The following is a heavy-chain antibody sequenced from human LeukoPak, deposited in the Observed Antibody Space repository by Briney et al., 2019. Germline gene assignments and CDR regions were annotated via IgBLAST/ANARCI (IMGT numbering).Heavy chain of an antibody. J-gene: IGHJ5*02. Sequence: PSETLSLTCTVSGGSISSYYWSWIRQPAGKGLEWIGRIYTSGSTNYNPSLKSRVTMSVDTSKNQFSLKLSSVTAADTAVYYCAREDYDFWSGYYPEYNWFDPWGQGTLVTVSS. V-gene: IGHV4-4*07. CDR2: IYTSGST. D-gene: IGHD3-3*01. CDR1: GGSISSYY. CDR3: AREDYDFWSGYYPEYNWFDP.